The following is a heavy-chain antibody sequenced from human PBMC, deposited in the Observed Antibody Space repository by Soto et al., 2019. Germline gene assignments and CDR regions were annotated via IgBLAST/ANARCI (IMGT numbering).Heavy chain of an antibody. CDR3: AKVGIVGATTALFTS. CDR2: ISGSGGST. J-gene: IGHJ5*01. CDR1: GLTFSSYA. D-gene: IGHD1-26*01. Sequence: GGSLRLSCAASGLTFSSYAMSWVRQAPGKGLEWVSAISGSGGSTYYADSVKGRVTISRDNSKNTLYLQMNSLRAEDTAVYYCAKVGIVGATTALFTSWGQEPWSPSPQ. V-gene: IGHV3-23*01.